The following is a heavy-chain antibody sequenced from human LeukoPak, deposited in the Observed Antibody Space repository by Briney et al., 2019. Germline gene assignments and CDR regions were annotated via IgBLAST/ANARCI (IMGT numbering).Heavy chain of an antibody. J-gene: IGHJ4*02. CDR3: ARSREPDRDGDY. V-gene: IGHV3-74*01. Sequence: GGSLRLSCAASGFTFSSYWMHWVRQVPGKGLVWVSRISSDGSSTAYADSVKGRFTLSRDNAKNTVYLQMNNLRADDTAVYYCARSREPDRDGDYWGQGALVTVSS. D-gene: IGHD5-24*01. CDR2: ISSDGSST. CDR1: GFTFSSYW.